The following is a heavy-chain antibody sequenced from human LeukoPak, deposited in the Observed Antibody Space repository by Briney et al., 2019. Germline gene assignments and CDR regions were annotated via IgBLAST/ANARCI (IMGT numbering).Heavy chain of an antibody. CDR2: INHSGST. D-gene: IGHD5-24*01. Sequence: SETLSLTCAVYGGSFSGYYWSWIRQPPGKGLEWIGEINHSGSTNYNPSLKSRVTISVDTSKNQFSLKLRSVTAADTAVYYCARENGYKYDYWGQGTLVTVSS. V-gene: IGHV4-34*01. CDR3: ARENGYKYDY. CDR1: GGSFSGYY. J-gene: IGHJ4*02.